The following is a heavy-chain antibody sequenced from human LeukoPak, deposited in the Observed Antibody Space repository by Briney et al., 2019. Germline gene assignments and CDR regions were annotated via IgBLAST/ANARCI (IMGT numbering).Heavy chain of an antibody. CDR3: GASGGKIVVVPAAVDY. CDR1: GFTVSSNY. J-gene: IGHJ4*02. Sequence: GGSLRLSCAAFGFTVSSNYMSWVRQAPGKGLEWVSVIFGGGGTYYGDSVRGRFTISRDNSKNTLYLQMNSLRAEDTAVYYCGASGGKIVVVPAAVDYWGQGTLVTVSS. CDR2: IFGGGGT. V-gene: IGHV3-66*02. D-gene: IGHD2-2*01.